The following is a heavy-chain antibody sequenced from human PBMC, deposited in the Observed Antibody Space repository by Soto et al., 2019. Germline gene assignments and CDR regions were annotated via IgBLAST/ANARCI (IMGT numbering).Heavy chain of an antibody. Sequence: EVQLVESGGGLVQPAGSLSLSCAASGFTFGSYWMTWVRQAPGEGLERVANINRDGSVKNYVDCVRGRFTVSRDNANGSLYLQMYSLRVEDAAVYYCTRDSSTMYTTYWVDAFDFWGQGTMVTVS. CDR2: INRDGSVK. J-gene: IGHJ3*01. V-gene: IGHV3-7*05. D-gene: IGHD2-2*02. CDR3: TRDSSTMYTTYWVDAFDF. CDR1: GFTFGSYW.